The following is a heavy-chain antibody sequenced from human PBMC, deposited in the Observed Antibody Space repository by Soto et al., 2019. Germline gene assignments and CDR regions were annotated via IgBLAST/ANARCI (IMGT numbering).Heavy chain of an antibody. CDR1: GYTFTTYG. V-gene: IGHV1-18*01. CDR2: INGYNGNA. D-gene: IGHD3-16*01. J-gene: IGHJ6*02. CDR3: ARIGDVPYYYYGMDV. Sequence: QVQLVQSGAEVKKPGASVTVSCKASGYTFTTYGVSWVRQAPGQGLEWLGWINGYNGNAKYAENLQGRVTMTTDTCTSTVDMELRSLRSDDTAVYYCARIGDVPYYYYGMDVWGQGTTVTVSS.